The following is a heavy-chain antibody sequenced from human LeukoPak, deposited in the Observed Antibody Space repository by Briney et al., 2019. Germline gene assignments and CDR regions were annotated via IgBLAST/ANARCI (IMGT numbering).Heavy chain of an antibody. CDR2: FDPEDGET. J-gene: IGHJ6*03. CDR3: ATKACSSTSCYHYYYYMDV. CDR1: GYTLTELS. Sequence: ASVKVSCKVSGYTLTELSMHWVRQAPRKGLEWMGGFDPEDGETIYAQKFQGRVTMTEDTSTDTAYMELSSLRSEDTAVYYCATKACSSTSCYHYYYYMDVWGKGTTVTVSS. D-gene: IGHD2-2*01. V-gene: IGHV1-24*01.